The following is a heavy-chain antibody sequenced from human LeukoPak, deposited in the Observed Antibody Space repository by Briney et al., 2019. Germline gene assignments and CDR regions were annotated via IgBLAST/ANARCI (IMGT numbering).Heavy chain of an antibody. CDR1: VGSVSRGDYY. V-gene: IGHV4-61*08. CDR3: ARTTHSGYSYGPVDL. D-gene: IGHD5-18*01. CDR2: HYYYGST. J-gene: IGHJ5*02. Sequence: SETLSLTCTLSVGSVSRGDYYCRSVRQPPGKGLEWLGYHYYYGSTNYNPSLNSRVTISVDMSQNQFSLKLTFVAAADTAVYYRARTTHSGYSYGPVDLWGQGTLVTVSS.